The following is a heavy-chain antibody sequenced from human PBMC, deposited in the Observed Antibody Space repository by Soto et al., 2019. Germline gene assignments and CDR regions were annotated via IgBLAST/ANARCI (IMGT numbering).Heavy chain of an antibody. CDR3: ARDCDRNSYGHSSYGMAV. D-gene: IGHD5-18*01. V-gene: IGHV3-21*04. J-gene: IGHJ6*02. CDR1: GFTFSSYS. Sequence: PGGSLRLSCAASGFTFSSYSMNRVRQAPGKGLEWVSSISSSSSYIYYADSVKGRFTISIDNAKNSLYLQMNSLRAEDTAVYYCARDCDRNSYGHSSYGMAVWGEGTTVTV. CDR2: ISSSSSYI.